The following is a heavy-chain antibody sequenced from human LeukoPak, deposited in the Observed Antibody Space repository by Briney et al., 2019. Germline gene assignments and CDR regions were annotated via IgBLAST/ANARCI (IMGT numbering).Heavy chain of an antibody. V-gene: IGHV4-34*01. J-gene: IGHJ4*02. Sequence: PSEILSLTCAVYGGSFSDYFWTWIRQPPGMGLEWIGEINYSGSTNYNPSLKSRVTISVDTSKKQLSLKLTSVTAADAAVYYCAYTTSRRKIFDYWGQGTLVTVSS. CDR3: AYTTSRRKIFDY. CDR2: INYSGST. D-gene: IGHD2-2*02. CDR1: GGSFSDYF.